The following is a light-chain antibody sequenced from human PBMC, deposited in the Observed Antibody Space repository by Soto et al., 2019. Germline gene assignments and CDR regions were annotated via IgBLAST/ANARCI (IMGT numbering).Light chain of an antibody. Sequence: DLQMTQSPSSLSASVGDRVTITCRASQSITSYLNWYQQKPGKAPKLLIYAASSLQSGVPSRFSGSGSGTDFTLTISSLQPEDFATYYCQQSYTFGQGTKLEI. CDR2: AAS. CDR3: QQSYT. V-gene: IGKV1-39*01. CDR1: QSITSY. J-gene: IGKJ2*01.